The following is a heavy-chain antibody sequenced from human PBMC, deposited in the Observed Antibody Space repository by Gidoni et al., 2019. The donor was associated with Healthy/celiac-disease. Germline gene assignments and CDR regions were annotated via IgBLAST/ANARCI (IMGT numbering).Heavy chain of an antibody. Sequence: QVPLVQSGAEVKKPGSSVKVSCKASGGTFSSYAISWVRQAPGQGLEWMGGIIPIFGTANYAQKFQGRVTITADKSTSTAYMELSSLRSEDTAVYYCARETQRNCGGDCYRFDYWGQGTLVTVSS. V-gene: IGHV1-69*06. J-gene: IGHJ4*02. D-gene: IGHD2-21*02. CDR1: GGTFSSYA. CDR3: ARETQRNCGGDCYRFDY. CDR2: IIPIFGTA.